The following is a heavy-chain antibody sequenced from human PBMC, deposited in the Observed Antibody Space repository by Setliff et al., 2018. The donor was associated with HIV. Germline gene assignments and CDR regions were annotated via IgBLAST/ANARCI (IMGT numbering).Heavy chain of an antibody. CDR1: GFTFSTYS. CDR3: ARDVSWRVRTYIDY. CDR2: ISSSSRSK. J-gene: IGHJ4*02. V-gene: IGHV3-21*01. D-gene: IGHD3-3*01. Sequence: GESLKISCEASGFTFSTYSMNWARQAPGKGLEWVSSISSSSRSKYYADSVKGRFTISRDNAKNSLYLQMNSLTAEDTAVYYCARDVSWRVRTYIDYWGQGALVTVSS.